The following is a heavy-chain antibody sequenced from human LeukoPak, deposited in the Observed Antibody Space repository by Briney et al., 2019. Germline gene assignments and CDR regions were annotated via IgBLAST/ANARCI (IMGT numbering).Heavy chain of an antibody. D-gene: IGHD2-2*01. CDR2: IYPGDSDT. J-gene: IGHJ5*02. Sequence: GESLKISCKGSGYSFTSYSIGWVRQMPGKGLEWMGIIYPGDSDTSYSPSFQAQVTISADKSISTAYLQWSSLKASDTAMYYCARRVVPAAIDWFDPWGQGTLVSVSS. CDR3: ARRVVPAAIDWFDP. CDR1: GYSFTSYS. V-gene: IGHV5-51*01.